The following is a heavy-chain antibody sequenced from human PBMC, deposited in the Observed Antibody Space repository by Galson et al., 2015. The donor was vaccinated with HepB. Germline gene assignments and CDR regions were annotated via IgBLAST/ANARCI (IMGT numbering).Heavy chain of an antibody. CDR3: ARDFSIAAAGYYYGMDV. D-gene: IGHD6-13*01. CDR2: INTNTGNP. V-gene: IGHV7-4-1*02. J-gene: IGHJ6*02. CDR1: GYTFTSYA. Sequence: SVKVSCKASGYTFTSYAMNWVRQAPGQGLEWMGWINTNTGNPTYAQGFTGRFVFSLDTSVSTAYLQISSLKAEDTAVYYCARDFSIAAAGYYYGMDVWGQGTTVTVSS.